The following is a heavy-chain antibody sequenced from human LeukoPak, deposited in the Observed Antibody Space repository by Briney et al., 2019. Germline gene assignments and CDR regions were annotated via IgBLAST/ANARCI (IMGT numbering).Heavy chain of an antibody. V-gene: IGHV1-46*01. CDR2: INPSGGST. D-gene: IGHD2-15*01. J-gene: IGHJ4*02. Sequence: ASVKVSCKASGYTFTSYYMYWVRQAPGQGLEWMGIINPSGGSTSYAQKFQGRVTMTSDTSTSTVYMELSSLRSEDTAVYYCARAYWSGGNCYSGADYWGQGTLVTVSS. CDR3: ARAYWSGGNCYSGADY. CDR1: GYTFTSYY.